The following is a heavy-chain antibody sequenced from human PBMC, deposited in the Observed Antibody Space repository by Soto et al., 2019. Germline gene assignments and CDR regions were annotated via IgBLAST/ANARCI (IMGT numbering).Heavy chain of an antibody. V-gene: IGHV1-2*04. CDR3: ARGSLSDPRDTAMQTDAFDI. CDR2: INPNSGGT. CDR1: GYTFTGYY. J-gene: IGHJ3*02. Sequence: ASVKVSCKASGYTFTGYYMHWVRQAPGQGLEWMGWINPNSGGTNYAQKFQGWVTMTRDTSISTAYMELSRLRSDDTAVYYCARGSLSDPRDTAMQTDAFDIWGQGTMVTVSS. D-gene: IGHD5-18*01.